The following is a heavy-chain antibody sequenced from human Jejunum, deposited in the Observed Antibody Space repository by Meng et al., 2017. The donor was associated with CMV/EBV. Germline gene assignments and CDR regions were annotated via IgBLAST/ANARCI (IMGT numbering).Heavy chain of an antibody. Sequence: QVPQSRPGLGLAKPSRLLAFASTGDSGSVSSGGWYWTWILQHKGKGLEGFGYIYYNGSNYYDPSLKRRVTISTGTSKNQFSLNLRSVTPEDTAVYYCARVSSGWNYFDYWGQGTLVTVSS. D-gene: IGHD6-19*01. V-gene: IGHV4-31*03. CDR2: IYYNGSN. CDR3: ARVSSGWNYFDY. CDR1: SGSVSSGGWY. J-gene: IGHJ4*02.